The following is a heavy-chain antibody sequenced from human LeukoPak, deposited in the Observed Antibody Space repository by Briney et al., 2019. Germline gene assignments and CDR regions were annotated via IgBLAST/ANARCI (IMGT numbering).Heavy chain of an antibody. CDR2: IIPIFGTA. J-gene: IGHJ1*01. D-gene: IGHD2-2*01. V-gene: IGHV1-69*01. Sequence: ASVKVSCKASGGTFSSYAISWVRQAPGQGLEWMGGIIPIFGTANYAQKFQGRVTITADESTSTAYMELSSLRSEDTAVYYCVVTRAEYFQHSGQGTLVTVSS. CDR3: VVTRAEYFQH. CDR1: GGTFSSYA.